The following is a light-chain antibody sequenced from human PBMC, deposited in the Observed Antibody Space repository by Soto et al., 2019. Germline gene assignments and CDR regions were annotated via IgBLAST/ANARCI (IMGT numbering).Light chain of an antibody. CDR2: EVN. V-gene: IGLV2-8*01. J-gene: IGLJ1*01. CDR3: SSYAGSNWYV. CDR1: NSDVGGYNY. Sequence: QSVLTQPPSASGSPGQSVTISCTGTNSDVGGYNYVSWYQQYPGKANKLINYEVNERPSGVPDRFSGSKSGNTASLNVSGLQTADEADYYCSSYAGSNWYVFGTGTKVTVL.